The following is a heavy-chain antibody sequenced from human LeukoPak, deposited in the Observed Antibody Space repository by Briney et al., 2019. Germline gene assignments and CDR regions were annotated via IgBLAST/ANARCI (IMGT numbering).Heavy chain of an antibody. D-gene: IGHD1-26*01. CDR3: AGGGYLLDY. J-gene: IGHJ4*02. Sequence: GGALRLSCAASGFTFSGDWLHWVRQAPGKGLVWVSRINGDGSITSYADSVRGRFTISRDNAKNTLYLQMTSLRAEDTAVYYCAGGGYLLDYWGQGTLVTVSS. CDR2: INGDGSIT. V-gene: IGHV3-74*01. CDR1: GFTFSGDW.